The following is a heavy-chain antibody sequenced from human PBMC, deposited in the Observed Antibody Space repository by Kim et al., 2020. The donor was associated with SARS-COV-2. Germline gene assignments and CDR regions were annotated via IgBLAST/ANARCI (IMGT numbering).Heavy chain of an antibody. CDR1: GGSFSGYY. Sequence: SETLSLTCAVYGGSFSGYYWSWIRQPPGKGLEWIGEINHSGSTNYNPSLKSRVTISVDTSKNQFSLKLSSVTAADTAVYYCARVSLWFGEVNFDYWGQGTLVTVSS. J-gene: IGHJ4*02. D-gene: IGHD3-10*01. CDR3: ARVSLWFGEVNFDY. V-gene: IGHV4-34*01. CDR2: INHSGST.